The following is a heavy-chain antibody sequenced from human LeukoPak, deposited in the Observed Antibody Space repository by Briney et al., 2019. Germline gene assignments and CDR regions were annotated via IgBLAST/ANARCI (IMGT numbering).Heavy chain of an antibody. CDR3: ARLRSPTVDV. CDR1: GFTFDDYA. CDR2: ISWNSGSI. D-gene: IGHD3-3*01. V-gene: IGHV3-9*01. Sequence: PGRSLSLSCAASGFTFDDYAMHWVRQAPGKGLEWVSGISWNSGSIGYADSVKGRFTISRDNAKNSLYLQMNSLRAEDTAVYYCARLRSPTVDVWGKGTTVTVSS. J-gene: IGHJ6*04.